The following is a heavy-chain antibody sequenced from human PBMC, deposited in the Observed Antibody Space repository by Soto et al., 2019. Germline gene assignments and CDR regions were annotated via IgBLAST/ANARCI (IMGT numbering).Heavy chain of an antibody. Sequence: ASVKVSCKASGYTFTSYGISWVRQAPGQGLEWMGWISAYNGNTNYAQKLQGRVTMTTDTSTSTAYMELRSLRSDDTAVYFCASGYSYGYHYYYGMDVWGQGTTVTVSS. D-gene: IGHD5-18*01. CDR3: ASGYSYGYHYYYGMDV. CDR1: GYTFTSYG. V-gene: IGHV1-18*04. J-gene: IGHJ6*02. CDR2: ISAYNGNT.